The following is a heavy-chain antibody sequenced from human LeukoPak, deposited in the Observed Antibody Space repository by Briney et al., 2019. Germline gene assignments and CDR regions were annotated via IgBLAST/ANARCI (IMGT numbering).Heavy chain of an antibody. CDR2: ISGDGGDT. J-gene: IGHJ4*02. Sequence: GGSLRLSCAASGFTFSSYAMHWVRQAPGKGLEWVSTISGDGGDTYYADSVKGRFTISRDNAKNTLHLQMDSLRAEDTAVYYCAYSGTYLYYFDYWGQGTLVTVSS. CDR1: GFTFSSYA. V-gene: IGHV3-23*01. CDR3: AYSGTYLYYFDY. D-gene: IGHD1-26*01.